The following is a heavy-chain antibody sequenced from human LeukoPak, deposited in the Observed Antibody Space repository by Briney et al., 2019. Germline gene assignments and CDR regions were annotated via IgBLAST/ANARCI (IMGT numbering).Heavy chain of an antibody. CDR3: ARPVRSSGWYQWELGY. D-gene: IGHD6-19*01. J-gene: IGHJ4*02. CDR1: GYTFTNYD. Sequence: ASVKVSCKASGYTFTNYDINWVRQATGQGLEWMGWMNPDSGNTGYAPKFQGRVTMTRDTSISTAYLELNSLRSEDTAVYYCARPVRSSGWYQWELGYWGQGTLVTVSS. V-gene: IGHV1-8*01. CDR2: MNPDSGNT.